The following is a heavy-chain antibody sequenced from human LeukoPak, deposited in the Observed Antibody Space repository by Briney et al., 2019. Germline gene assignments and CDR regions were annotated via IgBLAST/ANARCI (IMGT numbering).Heavy chain of an antibody. Sequence: ESLKISCKGSGYSFTIYWIGWVRQMPGKGLDWMGIIYLGDSDTRYSTSFQGQVTISADKSISTAYPQWSSLKASDTAMYCCARLRHYYYGMDVWGKGTTVTVSS. CDR1: GYSFTIYW. CDR3: ARLRHYYYGMDV. J-gene: IGHJ6*04. CDR2: IYLGDSDT. V-gene: IGHV5-51*01.